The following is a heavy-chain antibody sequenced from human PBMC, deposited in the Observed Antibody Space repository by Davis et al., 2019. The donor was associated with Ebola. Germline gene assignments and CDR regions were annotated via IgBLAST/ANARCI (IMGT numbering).Heavy chain of an antibody. CDR3: TTSEADEAFAF. J-gene: IGHJ3*01. Sequence: GESLKISCAASGLTFSNAWMTWVRQAPGKGLEWVGRIKSNSDGGTTDYTAPVKGRFTISRDDSKNTLYLQMDSLKTEDTAVYYCTTSEADEAFAFWGQGTMVTVSS. CDR2: IKSNSDGGTT. CDR1: GLTFSNAW. V-gene: IGHV3-15*01.